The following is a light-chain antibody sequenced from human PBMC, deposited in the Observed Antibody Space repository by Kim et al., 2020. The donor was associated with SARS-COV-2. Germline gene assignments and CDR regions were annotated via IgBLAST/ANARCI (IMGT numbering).Light chain of an antibody. CDR3: ASWDNSLLAVV. V-gene: IGLV1-44*01. CDR2: TNI. CDR1: SSNIGSNP. Sequence: QSVLTQSPSRSGTPGQTVTISCSGSSSNIGSNPVNWYQQVPGTAPKLVIYTNIQRPPGVPARFSGSRSGTSASLAITGLQSDDEAHYYCASWDNSLLAVVFGGGTQLTV. J-gene: IGLJ2*01.